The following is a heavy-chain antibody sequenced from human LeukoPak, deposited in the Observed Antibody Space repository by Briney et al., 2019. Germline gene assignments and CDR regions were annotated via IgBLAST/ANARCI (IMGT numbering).Heavy chain of an antibody. J-gene: IGHJ4*02. D-gene: IGHD3-22*01. Sequence: PSETLSLTCTVSGGSISSSSYHWGWIRQPPGKGLEWIGSIYYSGSTYYNPSLKSRVTMSVDTSKNQFSLKLSSVTAADTAVYYCARGYYDSSGYYDYWGQGTLVTVSS. V-gene: IGHV4-39*07. CDR1: GGSISSSSYH. CDR3: ARGYYDSSGYYDY. CDR2: IYYSGST.